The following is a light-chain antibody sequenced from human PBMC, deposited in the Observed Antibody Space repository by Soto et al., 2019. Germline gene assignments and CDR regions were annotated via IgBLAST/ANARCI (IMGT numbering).Light chain of an antibody. V-gene: IGKV1-27*01. CDR2: GAS. J-gene: IGKJ1*01. CDR3: QTYDSAPWT. CDR1: QGISNY. Sequence: EIQMTQSPSSLSASVGDRVTITCRASQGISNYLAWYQQKPGKVPKLLIYGASTLQSGVPSRHSGSESGTDVTLIINSLQPEDVATYYCQTYDSAPWTFGQGTKVAIK.